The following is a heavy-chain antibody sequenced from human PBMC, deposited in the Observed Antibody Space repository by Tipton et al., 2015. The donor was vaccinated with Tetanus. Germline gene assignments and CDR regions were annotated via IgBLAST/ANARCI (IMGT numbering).Heavy chain of an antibody. V-gene: IGHV3-21*01. Sequence: SLRLSCTASGFTFSDYSMNWVRQAPGKGLEWVSSISLSSSYIDYADSVQGRFTISRDNAKNSLYLQMNSLRAEDTAVYYCARQDKRFVGYYDAMDVWGQGTTVIVSS. CDR1: GFTFSDYS. D-gene: IGHD3-3*01. J-gene: IGHJ6*02. CDR3: ARQDKRFVGYYDAMDV. CDR2: ISLSSSYI.